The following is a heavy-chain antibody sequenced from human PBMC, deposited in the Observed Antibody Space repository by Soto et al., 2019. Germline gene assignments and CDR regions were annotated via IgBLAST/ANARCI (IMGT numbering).Heavy chain of an antibody. V-gene: IGHV1-2*02. CDR3: AXQGKSYLSPSDSYGMDV. D-gene: IGHD1-26*01. CDR2: INPHSGDT. CDR1: GYTFIYYY. Sequence: ASVKVSCKSSGYTFIYYYLHWVRQAPGQGLEWMGWINPHSGDTYYAEKFQGRVTMTRDTSITTVFMDLSRLTSDDTALYFCAXQGKSYLSPSDSYGMDVWGQGTSVTVSS. J-gene: IGHJ6*02.